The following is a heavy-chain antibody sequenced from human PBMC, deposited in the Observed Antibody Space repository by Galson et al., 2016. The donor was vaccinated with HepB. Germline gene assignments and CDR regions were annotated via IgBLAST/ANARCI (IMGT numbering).Heavy chain of an antibody. V-gene: IGHV3-33*08. CDR1: EFAFTSFA. J-gene: IGHJ6*02. CDR3: ARAGMGTHRRYYGMDV. CDR2: MWFDGSND. D-gene: IGHD7-27*01. Sequence: SLRLSCAASEFAFTSFAMSWVRQAPGKGLESVAVMWFDGSNDHYAASVKGRFTVSRDISKSTVYLQMDRLRVEDTAVYFCARAGMGTHRRYYGMDVWGQGTTVTVSS.